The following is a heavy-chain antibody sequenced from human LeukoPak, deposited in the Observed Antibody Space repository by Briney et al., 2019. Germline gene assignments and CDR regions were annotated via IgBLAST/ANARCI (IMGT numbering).Heavy chain of an antibody. V-gene: IGHV4-59*08. J-gene: IGHJ4*02. Sequence: PSETLSLTCTVSGGSISSYYWSWIRQPPGKGLEWIGYIYYSGSTNYNPSLKSRVTISVDSSKNQFSLKLSSVTAADMAVYYCARQGLWGNPKIYYFDYWGQGTLVTVSS. CDR2: IYYSGST. D-gene: IGHD2-21*01. CDR1: GGSISSYY. CDR3: ARQGLWGNPKIYYFDY.